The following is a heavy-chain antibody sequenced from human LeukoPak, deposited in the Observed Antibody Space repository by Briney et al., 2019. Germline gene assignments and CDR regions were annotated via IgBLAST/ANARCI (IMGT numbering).Heavy chain of an antibody. CDR2: IYSDGRT. Sequence: GGSLRLSCAASGFTFSSYAVSWVRQAPGKGLEWVSLIYSDGRTYYADSVKGRCTISRDGSKNTIYLQMNSLRVEDTAVYYCARGLFLSGYLDAFDIWGQGTVVTVSS. V-gene: IGHV3-53*01. CDR3: ARGLFLSGYLDAFDI. J-gene: IGHJ3*02. D-gene: IGHD3-22*01. CDR1: GFTFSSYA.